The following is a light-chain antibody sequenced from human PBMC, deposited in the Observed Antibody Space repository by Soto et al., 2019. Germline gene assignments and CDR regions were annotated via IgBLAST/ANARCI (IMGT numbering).Light chain of an antibody. V-gene: IGLV1-44*01. J-gene: IGLJ1*01. CDR2: SNN. CDR3: AAWDDSMNGYV. CDR1: SSNLGSNT. Sequence: SGLTQPPSASWAPGQRVTISCSGSSSNLGSNTVNWYQQLPGTAPKLLIYSNNQRPSGGPDRFSGSKSGTSASLAISGLQSEDEADYYCAAWDDSMNGYVFGTGTKVTVL.